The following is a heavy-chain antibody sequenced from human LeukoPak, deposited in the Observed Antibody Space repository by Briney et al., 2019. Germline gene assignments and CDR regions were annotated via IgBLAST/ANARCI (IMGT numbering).Heavy chain of an antibody. J-gene: IGHJ4*02. CDR1: GGSISSYY. D-gene: IGHD3-9*01. CDR2: IYYSGST. V-gene: IGHV4-59*01. CDR3: AREAHDILTGLTD. Sequence: PSETLSLICTVSGGSISSYYWSWIRQPPGRGLEWIGYIYYSGSTNYNPSLKSRVTISGDTSKNQFSLKLSSLTAADTAVYYCAREAHDILTGLTDWGQGTLVTVSS.